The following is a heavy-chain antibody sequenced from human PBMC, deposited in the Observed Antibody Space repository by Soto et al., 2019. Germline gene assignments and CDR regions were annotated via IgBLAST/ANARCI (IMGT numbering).Heavy chain of an antibody. CDR1: GYSLTSYW. Sequence: GESLKISCKGSGYSLTSYWISWVRQMPGKGLEWMGRIDPSDSYTNYSPSFQGHVTISADKSISTAYLQWSSLKASDTAMYYCARHDYDSSGYFYGMDVWGQGTTVTVSS. V-gene: IGHV5-10-1*01. J-gene: IGHJ6*02. D-gene: IGHD3-22*01. CDR2: IDPSDSYT. CDR3: ARHDYDSSGYFYGMDV.